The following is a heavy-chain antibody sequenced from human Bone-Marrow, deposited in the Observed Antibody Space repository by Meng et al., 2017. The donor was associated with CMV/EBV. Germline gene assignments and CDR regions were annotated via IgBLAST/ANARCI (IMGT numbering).Heavy chain of an antibody. V-gene: IGHV1-8*01. CDR1: GYTFTSYD. Sequence: ASVKVSCKASGYTFTSYDINWVRQATGQGLEWMGWMNPNSGNTGYAQKFQGRVTMTRNTSISTAYMELSSLRSEDTAVYYCARGDIVLMVYASNWFDPWGQGTLVTGSS. J-gene: IGHJ5*02. CDR2: MNPNSGNT. D-gene: IGHD2-8*01. CDR3: ARGDIVLMVYASNWFDP.